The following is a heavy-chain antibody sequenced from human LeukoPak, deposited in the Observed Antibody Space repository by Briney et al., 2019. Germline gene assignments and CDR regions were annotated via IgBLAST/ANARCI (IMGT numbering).Heavy chain of an antibody. Sequence: SETLSLTCTVSGGSISTSNYYWGWIRQPPGKGLEWIGNIFYSGSTYYSPSLKSRVTISLDTSRNQFSLKLSSVTAADTAVYYCARDRSPYSSSSAGLGWFDPWGQGTLVTVSS. CDR3: ARDRSPYSSSSAGLGWFDP. CDR2: IFYSGST. D-gene: IGHD6-6*01. V-gene: IGHV4-39*07. CDR1: GGSISTSNYY. J-gene: IGHJ5*02.